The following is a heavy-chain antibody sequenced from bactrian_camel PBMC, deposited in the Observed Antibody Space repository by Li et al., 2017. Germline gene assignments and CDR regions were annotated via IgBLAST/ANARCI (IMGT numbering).Heavy chain of an antibody. D-gene: IGHD6*01. CDR2: INSAGGTP. J-gene: IGHJ4*01. CDR3: AADSSSWYHYYR. CDR1: GFTFNSFW. Sequence: HVQLVESGGGLVQPGGSRRLSCAASGFTFNSFWMYWLRQAPEKGLEWVSTINSAGGTPTYADSVKGRFTISKDVAKNTLYLQMNSLKSDDTAMYFCAADSSSWYHYYRWGRGTQVTVS. V-gene: IGHV3S1*01.